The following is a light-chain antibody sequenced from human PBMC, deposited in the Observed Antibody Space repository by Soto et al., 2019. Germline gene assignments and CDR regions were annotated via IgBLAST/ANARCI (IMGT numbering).Light chain of an antibody. V-gene: IGKV1-39*01. Sequence: DIQMTQSPSSLSASVGDRVTITCRASQSISSYLNWYQQKPGKATKLLIYAASSLQSGVPSRFSGSGSGTDFTLTISSLQPEDFATYYCQQSYSTPLFGPGTKVDIK. CDR3: QQSYSTPL. J-gene: IGKJ3*01. CDR1: QSISSY. CDR2: AAS.